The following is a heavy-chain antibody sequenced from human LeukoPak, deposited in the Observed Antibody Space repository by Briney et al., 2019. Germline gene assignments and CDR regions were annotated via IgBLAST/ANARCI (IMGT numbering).Heavy chain of an antibody. CDR2: INHSGST. Sequence: SETLSLTCAVYGGSFSGYYWSWIRQPPGKGLEWIGEINHSGSTYYNPSLKSRVTISVDTSKNQFSLKLSSVTAADTAVYYCARGGLRFQKYWGQGTLVTVSS. CDR3: ARGGLRFQKY. D-gene: IGHD3-3*01. J-gene: IGHJ4*02. V-gene: IGHV4-34*01. CDR1: GGSFSGYY.